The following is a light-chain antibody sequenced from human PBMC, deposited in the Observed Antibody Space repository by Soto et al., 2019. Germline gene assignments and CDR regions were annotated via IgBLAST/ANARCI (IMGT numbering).Light chain of an antibody. Sequence: QSALTQPASVSGSPGQSITISCTGTRSDVGGYNYVSWYQQHPGKAPKLMIYDVSNRPSGVSNRFSGSKSGNTASLTIPGLQAEDEADYYCSSYTSSSTPHVVFGGGTKLTVL. CDR3: SSYTSSSTPHVV. CDR1: RSDVGGYNY. CDR2: DVS. J-gene: IGLJ2*01. V-gene: IGLV2-14*01.